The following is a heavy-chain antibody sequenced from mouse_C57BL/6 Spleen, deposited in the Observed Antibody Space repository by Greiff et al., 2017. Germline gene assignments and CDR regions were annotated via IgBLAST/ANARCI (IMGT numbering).Heavy chain of an antibody. CDR2: IWSGGST. D-gene: IGHD2-2*01. CDR3: ARNGVTTGFAY. Sequence: QVQLQQSGPGLVQPSQSLFITCTVSGFSLTSYGVHWVRQSPGKGLEWLGVIWSGGSTDYNAAFISRLSISKDNSKSQVFFKMNSLQADDTAIYYCARNGVTTGFAYWGQGTLVTVSA. V-gene: IGHV2-2*01. J-gene: IGHJ3*01. CDR1: GFSLTSYG.